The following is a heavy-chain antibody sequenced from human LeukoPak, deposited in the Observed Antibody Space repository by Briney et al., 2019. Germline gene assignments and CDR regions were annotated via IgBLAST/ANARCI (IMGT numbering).Heavy chain of an antibody. CDR2: INPNSGGT. CDR3: AKESLPGIAAAGSQSPYFDY. D-gene: IGHD6-13*01. Sequence: GASVKVSCKASGYTFTGYYMHWVRQAPGQGLEWMGWINPNSGGTNYAQKFQGRVTMTRDTSISTAYMELNRLRSDDTALYHCAKESLPGIAAAGSQSPYFDYWGQGTLVTVSS. J-gene: IGHJ4*02. CDR1: GYTFTGYY. V-gene: IGHV1-2*02.